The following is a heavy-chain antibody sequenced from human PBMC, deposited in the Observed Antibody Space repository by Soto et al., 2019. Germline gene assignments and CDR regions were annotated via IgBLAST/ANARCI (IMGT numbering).Heavy chain of an antibody. D-gene: IGHD3-22*01. V-gene: IGHV4-4*07. CDR3: ARGHNARSGYYYVA. Sequence: PSETLSLTCTVSNASLSSFYWSWVRQPAGKGLEWIGRIHTRGIINYHPSLTGRVIMSVDTSKNQFFLRLSSVTAADTGVYYCARGHNARSGYYYVAWGKGIQIAVSS. CDR2: IHTRGII. J-gene: IGHJ5*02. CDR1: NASLSSFY.